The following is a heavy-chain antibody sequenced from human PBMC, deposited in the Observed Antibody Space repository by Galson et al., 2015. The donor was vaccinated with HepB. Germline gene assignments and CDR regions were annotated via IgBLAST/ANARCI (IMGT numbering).Heavy chain of an antibody. CDR2: INPNSGST. V-gene: IGHV1-2*02. D-gene: IGHD1-26*01. CDR3: ARAGVSVGAVVDY. Sequence: SCKASRYTFSGYYLHWLRPAPGQGLEWMGWINPNSGSTNYAQKFQGRVTMTRDTSISTAYMELIRLSSDDTAVYYCARAGVSVGAVVDYWGQGTLVTVSS. J-gene: IGHJ4*02. CDR1: RYTFSGYY.